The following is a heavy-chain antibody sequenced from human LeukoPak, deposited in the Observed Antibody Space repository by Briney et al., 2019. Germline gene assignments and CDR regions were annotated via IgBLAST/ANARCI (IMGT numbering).Heavy chain of an antibody. D-gene: IGHD5-12*01. CDR2: IYYSGST. CDR3: ARVYSGYDYRFDY. Sequence: PSETLSLTCTVSGGSVSSSSYYWGWIRQPPGKGLEWIGSIYYSGSTYYNPSLKSRVTISVDTSKNQFSLKLSSVSAADTAVYYCARVYSGYDYRFDYWGQGTLVTVSS. CDR1: GGSVSSSSYY. J-gene: IGHJ4*02. V-gene: IGHV4-39*07.